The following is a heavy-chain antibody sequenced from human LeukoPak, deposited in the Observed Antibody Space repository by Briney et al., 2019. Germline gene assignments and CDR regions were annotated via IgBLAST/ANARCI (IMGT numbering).Heavy chain of an antibody. J-gene: IGHJ4*02. V-gene: IGHV4-38-2*02. D-gene: IGHD6-13*01. Sequence: SETLSLTCTVSGYSISSGYYWGWIRQPPGKGMEWLASIYHSGTIYYNPSLKSRVTISVDTSKNQFSLKLTSVTAADTAVYYCARGLGRQQLVSPFDYWGQGTLVTVSS. CDR2: IYHSGTI. CDR3: ARGLGRQQLVSPFDY. CDR1: GYSISSGYY.